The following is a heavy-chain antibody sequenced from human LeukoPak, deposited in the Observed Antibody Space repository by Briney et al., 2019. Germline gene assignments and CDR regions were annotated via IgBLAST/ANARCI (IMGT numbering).Heavy chain of an antibody. J-gene: IGHJ5*02. V-gene: IGHV4-34*01. CDR3: ASFGYSSGWNNWFDP. CDR1: GGSFSGYY. Sequence: SETLSLTCAVYGGSFSGYYWSWIRQPPGKGLEWIGEINHSGSTNYNPSLKSRVTISVDTSKNQFSLKLSSVTAADTAVYYCASFGYSSGWNNWFDPWGQGTLATVSS. CDR2: INHSGST. D-gene: IGHD6-19*01.